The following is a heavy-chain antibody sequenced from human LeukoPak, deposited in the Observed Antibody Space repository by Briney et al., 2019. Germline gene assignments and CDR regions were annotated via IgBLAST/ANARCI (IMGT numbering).Heavy chain of an antibody. CDR2: VYYSGST. CDR1: GGSISSRSYY. D-gene: IGHD3-22*01. CDR3: ARSGSSSGYLFDY. V-gene: IGHV4-39*01. Sequence: PSETLSLTCTVSGGSISSRSYYWGWIRQPPWKGLEGIVSVYYSGSTYYNPSLKSRVTISVDTSKNQFSLKLSSVTAADTAVYYCARSGSSSGYLFDYWGQGTLVTVSS. J-gene: IGHJ4*02.